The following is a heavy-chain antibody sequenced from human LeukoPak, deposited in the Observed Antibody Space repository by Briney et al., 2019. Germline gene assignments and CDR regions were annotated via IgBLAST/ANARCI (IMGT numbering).Heavy chain of an antibody. V-gene: IGHV3-9*01. CDR3: AKDTGTGYFDH. CDR1: GFTFDDYA. D-gene: IGHD7-27*01. CDR2: ISWNSGSI. J-gene: IGHJ4*02. Sequence: GGSLRLSCAASGFTFDDYAMHWVRQAPGKGLEWASGISWNSGSIGYADSVKGRFTISRDNAKNSLYLQMNSLRAEDTALYYCAKDTGTGYFDHWGQGTLVTVSS.